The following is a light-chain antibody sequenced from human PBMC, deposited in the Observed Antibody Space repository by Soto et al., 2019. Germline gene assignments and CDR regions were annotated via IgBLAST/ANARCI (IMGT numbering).Light chain of an antibody. J-gene: IGKJ1*01. Sequence: IQMTQSPSSLSASLLDRLTMTSRASQGISTYLAWYQQKPGKAPKLLIYGASTLQSGVPSRFSGSGSGTEFTLTISSLQPDDFATYYCQHYNSYSEAFGQGTKVDI. CDR3: QHYNSYSEA. CDR2: GAS. V-gene: IGKV1-9*01. CDR1: QGISTY.